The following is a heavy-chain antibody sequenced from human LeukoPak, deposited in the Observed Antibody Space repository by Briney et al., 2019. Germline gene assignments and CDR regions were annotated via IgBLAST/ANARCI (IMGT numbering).Heavy chain of an antibody. CDR3: ASGGWSLDY. Sequence: SETLSLTCTVSGGSIKNYYWSCIRQPPGKGLEWIGYIYYSGSTNYNPSLNSRVTILVDTSKNQFSLRLSSVTAADTAVYFCASGGWSLDYWGQGTLVTVSS. CDR2: IYYSGST. V-gene: IGHV4-59*01. CDR1: GGSIKNYY. D-gene: IGHD6-19*01. J-gene: IGHJ4*02.